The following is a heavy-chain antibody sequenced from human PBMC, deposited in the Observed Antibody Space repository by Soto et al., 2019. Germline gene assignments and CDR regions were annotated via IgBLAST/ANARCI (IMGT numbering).Heavy chain of an antibody. CDR1: GYTFTSYG. J-gene: IGHJ5*02. CDR3: ARDSGYCSSTSCYTWFDP. Sequence: ASVKVSCKASGYTFTSYGISWVRQAPGQGLEWMGWISPNNGNTDYAQKFQGRVTMTRNTSISTAYMELSSLRSEDTAVYYCARDSGYCSSTSCYTWFDPWGQGTLVTVSS. D-gene: IGHD2-2*02. CDR2: ISPNNGNT. V-gene: IGHV1-8*02.